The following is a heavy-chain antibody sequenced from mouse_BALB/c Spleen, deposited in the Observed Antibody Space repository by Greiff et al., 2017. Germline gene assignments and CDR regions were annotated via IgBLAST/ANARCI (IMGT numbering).Heavy chain of an antibody. J-gene: IGHJ4*01. CDR2: ISDGGSYT. CDR1: GFTFSDYY. CDR3: ARYNWDYYAMDY. D-gene: IGHD4-1*01. V-gene: IGHV5-4*02. Sequence: EVQLVESGGGLVKPGGSLKLSCAASGFTFSDYYMYLVRQTPEKRLEWVATISDGGSYTYYPDSVKGRFTISRDNAKNNLYLQMSSLKSEDTAMYYCARYNWDYYAMDYWGQGTAGTVSS.